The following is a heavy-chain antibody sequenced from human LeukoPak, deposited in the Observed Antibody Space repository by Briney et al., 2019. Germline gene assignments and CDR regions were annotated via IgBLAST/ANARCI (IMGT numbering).Heavy chain of an antibody. CDR2: IESDGSTT. Sequence: GGSLRLSCAASGFTVSSNYMSLVRQAPGKGLEWVSGIESDGSTTSYADSVKGQFTISRDNSKNTLYLQMNSLRAEDTAVYYCSRGFGSGSSLPFDYWGQGTLVTVSS. D-gene: IGHD3-10*01. J-gene: IGHJ4*02. V-gene: IGHV3-74*01. CDR1: GFTVSSNY. CDR3: SRGFGSGSSLPFDY.